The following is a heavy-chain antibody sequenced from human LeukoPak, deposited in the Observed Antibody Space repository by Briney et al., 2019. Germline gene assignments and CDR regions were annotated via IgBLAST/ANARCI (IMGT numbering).Heavy chain of an antibody. J-gene: IGHJ4*02. V-gene: IGHV4-39*01. CDR2: IYYSGST. CDR1: GGSISSSSYY. D-gene: IGHD3-3*01. Sequence: SETLSLTCTVSGGSISSSSYYWGWIRQPPGKGLEWIGSIYYSGSTYYNPSLKSRVTISVDTSKNQFSLKLNSVTAADTAVYYCASLGEYYFDYWGQGTLVTVSS. CDR3: ASLGEYYFDY.